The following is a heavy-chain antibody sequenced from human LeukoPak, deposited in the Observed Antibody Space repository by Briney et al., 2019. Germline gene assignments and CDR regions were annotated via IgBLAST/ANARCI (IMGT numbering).Heavy chain of an antibody. CDR1: GFTFRNYA. V-gene: IGHV3-23*01. CDR2: ISGDGGST. J-gene: IGHJ4*02. Sequence: PGGYLRLSXSASGFTFRNYAMNWVRPAPGQGMEWISGISGDGGSTYYADSVKGRFTISRDNSKTTLYLQMNSLRAEDTAVYYCAKVKTSSTPSCYPTWDDWGQGTLVTGSS. CDR3: AKVKTSSTPSCYPTWDD. D-gene: IGHD2-15*01.